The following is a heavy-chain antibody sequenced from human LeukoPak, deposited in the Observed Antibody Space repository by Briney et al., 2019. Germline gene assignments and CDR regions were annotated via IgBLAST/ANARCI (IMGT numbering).Heavy chain of an antibody. CDR2: ISADGRRT. V-gene: IGHV3-74*01. Sequence: GGSLRLSCAASGLTFSNYWMHWVRQAPGKGLVWVSGISADGRRTVYADSVRGRFTISRDNAKNTVYLQMNSPRIEDTGVYYCAVDFQYHSPWGQGTLVTVSS. D-gene: IGHD3-22*01. CDR1: GLTFSNYW. CDR3: AVDFQYHSP. J-gene: IGHJ5*02.